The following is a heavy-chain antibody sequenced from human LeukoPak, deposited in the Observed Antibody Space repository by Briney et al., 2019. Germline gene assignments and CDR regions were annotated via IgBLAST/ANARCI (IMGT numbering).Heavy chain of an antibody. J-gene: IGHJ5*02. Sequence: GGSLRLSSAASGFTFSSYGMHWVRQAPGKGLEWVAVISYDGSNKYYADSVKGRFTISRDNSKNTLYLQMNSLRAEDTAVYYCARDNAYSSGFDPWGQGTLVTVSS. CDR2: ISYDGSNK. CDR1: GFTFSSYG. D-gene: IGHD6-19*01. CDR3: ARDNAYSSGFDP. V-gene: IGHV3-30*03.